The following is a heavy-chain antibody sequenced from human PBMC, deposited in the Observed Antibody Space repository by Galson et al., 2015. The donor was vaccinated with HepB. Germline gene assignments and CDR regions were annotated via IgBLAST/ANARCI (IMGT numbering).Heavy chain of an antibody. CDR1: GFTFSSYS. J-gene: IGHJ4*02. CDR3: ARDQWRIFDY. D-gene: IGHD2-8*01. Sequence: SLRLSCAASGFTFSSYSMSWVRQAPGKGLEWVSYISSSSSTIYYADSVKGRFTISRDNAKNSLYLQINSLRAEDTAVYYCARDQWRIFDYWGQGTLVTVSS. CDR2: ISSSSSTI. V-gene: IGHV3-48*01.